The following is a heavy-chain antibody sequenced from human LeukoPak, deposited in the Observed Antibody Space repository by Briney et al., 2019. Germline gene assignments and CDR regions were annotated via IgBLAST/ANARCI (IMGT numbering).Heavy chain of an antibody. D-gene: IGHD1-26*01. CDR3: ARGPSIRGSYYGAFDY. V-gene: IGHV1-2*02. Sequence: GASVKVSCKASGYTFTGYYMHWVRQAPGQGLEWMGWINPNSGGTNYAQKFQGRVTMTRDTSISTAYMELSRLRSDDTAVYYCARGPSIRGSYYGAFDYWGQGTLVTVSS. CDR1: GYTFTGYY. J-gene: IGHJ4*02. CDR2: INPNSGGT.